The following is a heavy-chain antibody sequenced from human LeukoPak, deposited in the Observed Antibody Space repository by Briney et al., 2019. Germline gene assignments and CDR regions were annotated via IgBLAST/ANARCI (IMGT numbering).Heavy chain of an antibody. D-gene: IGHD3-9*01. Sequence: GGSLRLSCAASGFTFRNYAMSWVRQAPGKGLEWVSAIVGNGVSTYYADSVQGRFTISRDNSKNTLYLQMNSLRAEDTALYYCTKWGDYDGSTGYYDSDYWGQGTLVTVSS. CDR1: GFTFRNYA. CDR3: TKWGDYDGSTGYYDSDY. J-gene: IGHJ4*02. CDR2: IVGNGVST. V-gene: IGHV3-23*01.